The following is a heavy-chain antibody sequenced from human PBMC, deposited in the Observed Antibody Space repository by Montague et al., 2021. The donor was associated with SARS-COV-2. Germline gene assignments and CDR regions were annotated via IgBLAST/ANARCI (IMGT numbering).Heavy chain of an antibody. J-gene: IGHJ4*02. Sequence: SVKVSCKASGYTFTSYGISWVRQAPGQGLGWTGWISAYKGNTHYAQKLQGRVTMTTDTSKSTAYMELRSLSSDDTAVYYCARKPTQQPHEYWGQGTLVTVSS. CDR1: GYTFTSYG. D-gene: IGHD6-13*01. V-gene: IGHV1-18*01. CDR2: ISAYKGNT. CDR3: ARKPTQQPHEY.